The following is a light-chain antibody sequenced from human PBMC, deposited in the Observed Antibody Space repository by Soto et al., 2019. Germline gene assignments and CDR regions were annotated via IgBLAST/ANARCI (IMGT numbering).Light chain of an antibody. CDR3: QQSETYPLT. Sequence: DIQMTQSPSSLSASVGDRVTITCRASQSISGYLNWYQQKPGKAPNLLIYAASSLQSGVPSRFSGSGSGTEFTLTISSLQPGDFATYYCQQSETYPLTFGQGTKVDIK. CDR2: AAS. J-gene: IGKJ1*01. V-gene: IGKV1-39*01. CDR1: QSISGY.